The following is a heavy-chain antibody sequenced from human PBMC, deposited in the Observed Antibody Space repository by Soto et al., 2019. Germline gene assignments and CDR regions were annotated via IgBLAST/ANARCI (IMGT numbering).Heavy chain of an antibody. V-gene: IGHV4-59*01. CDR2: IYYSGST. CDR3: ARARTAAQIIYGMDV. D-gene: IGHD2-2*01. J-gene: IGHJ6*02. Sequence: PSETLSLTCTVSGGSLSSYYWSWIRQPPGKGLEWIGYIYYSGSTNYNPSLRSRVTISVDTSKNQFSLKLSSVAAADTAVYYCARARTAAQIIYGMDVWGQGTTVTVSS. CDR1: GGSLSSYY.